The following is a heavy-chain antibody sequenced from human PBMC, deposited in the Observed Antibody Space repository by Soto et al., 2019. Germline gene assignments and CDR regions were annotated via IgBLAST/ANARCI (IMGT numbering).Heavy chain of an antibody. Sequence: QVQLQESGPGLVKPSETLSLSCTVSGGSISSYYWSWFRQSPGKRMEWIGYVHHSWGSSYNPSLQSRVAISLDTSKIQFSLKATSVTATDAAVYYCARQGFGPLHGLVDVWGQGTTVTVSS. J-gene: IGHJ6*02. CDR3: ARQGFGPLHGLVDV. CDR2: VHHSWGS. CDR1: GGSISSYY. D-gene: IGHD3-10*01. V-gene: IGHV4-59*08.